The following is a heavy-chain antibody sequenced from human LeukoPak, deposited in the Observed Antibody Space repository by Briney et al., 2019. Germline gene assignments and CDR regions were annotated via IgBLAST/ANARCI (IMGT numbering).Heavy chain of an antibody. CDR1: GFTFSSHE. CDR3: ARGAVAGTPPVDY. V-gene: IGHV3-48*03. Sequence: PGGSLRLSCAASGFTFSSHEMNWVHQAPGKGLEWLSYISGSGDTMYYADSVRGRFTISRDNAKNSLYLQMNSLRTEDPALYSCARGAVAGTPPVDYWGPGTLVTVSS. D-gene: IGHD6-19*01. CDR2: ISGSGDTM. J-gene: IGHJ4*02.